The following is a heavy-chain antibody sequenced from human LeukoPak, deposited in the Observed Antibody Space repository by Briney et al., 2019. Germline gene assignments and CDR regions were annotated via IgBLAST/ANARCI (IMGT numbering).Heavy chain of an antibody. Sequence: PSETLSLTCIVSGGSINTFYWSWIRQPPGKGLEWIGYIYYGGSTNYNPSLKSRVTISVDTSKNQFSLKLSSVTAADTAIYYCARAPWRYYGSGSYYNAFDIWGQGTMVTVSS. CDR3: ARAPWRYYGSGSYYNAFDI. CDR2: IYYGGST. V-gene: IGHV4-59*01. J-gene: IGHJ3*02. D-gene: IGHD3-10*01. CDR1: GGSINTFY.